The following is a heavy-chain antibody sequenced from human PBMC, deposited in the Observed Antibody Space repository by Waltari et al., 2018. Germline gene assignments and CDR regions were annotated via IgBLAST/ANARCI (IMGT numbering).Heavy chain of an antibody. CDR3: ARDRNLWYF. V-gene: IGHV3-7*01. CDR1: GSTFSTDW. D-gene: IGHD3-16*01. CDR2: IKQDGSEK. J-gene: IGHJ4*02. Sequence: EVQLVESGGGLVQPGGSLSLSCAASGSTFSTDWSISVRQAPGKGLEWVANIKQDGSEKYYVDSVKGRFTISRDNAKNSLYLQMNSLRAEDTAVYYCARDRNLWYFWGQGTLVTVSS.